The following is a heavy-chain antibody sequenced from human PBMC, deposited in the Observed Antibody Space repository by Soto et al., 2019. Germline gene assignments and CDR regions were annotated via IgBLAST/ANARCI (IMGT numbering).Heavy chain of an antibody. CDR2: ISYDGSNK. CDR1: GFTFSSYA. CDR3: ARADWVATFHYYYYGMDV. D-gene: IGHD5-12*01. J-gene: IGHJ6*02. V-gene: IGHV3-30-3*01. Sequence: GGSLRLSCAASGFTFSSYAMHWVRQAPGKGLEWVAVISYDGSNKYYADSVKGRFTISRDNSKNTLYLQMNSLRAEDTAVYYCARADWVATFHYYYYGMDVWGQGTTVTVSS.